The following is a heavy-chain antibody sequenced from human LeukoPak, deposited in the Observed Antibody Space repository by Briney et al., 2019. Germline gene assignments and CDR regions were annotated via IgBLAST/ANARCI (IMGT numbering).Heavy chain of an antibody. J-gene: IGHJ4*02. CDR2: IWYDGSNK. CDR3: AGQWLARGIFDY. CDR1: GFTFSSYG. V-gene: IGHV3-33*01. D-gene: IGHD6-19*01. Sequence: GGSLRLSCAASGFTFSSYGMHWVRQAPGKGLEWVAVIWYDGSNKYYADSVKGRFTIPRDNSKNTLYLQMNSLRAEDTAVYYCAGQWLARGIFDYWGQGTLVTVSS.